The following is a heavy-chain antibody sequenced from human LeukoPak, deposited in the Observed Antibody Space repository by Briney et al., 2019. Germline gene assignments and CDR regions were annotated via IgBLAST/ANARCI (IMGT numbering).Heavy chain of an antibody. V-gene: IGHV4-31*03. J-gene: IGHJ4*02. CDR1: GGSISSGGYY. CDR2: IYYSGST. CDR3: ARAASSSWDFDFDY. D-gene: IGHD1-26*01. Sequence: SETLSLTCTVSGGSISSGGYYWSWIRQHPGKGLEWIGYIYYSGSTYYNPSLKSRVTISVDTSKNQFSLKLSSVTAADTAVYYCARAASSSWDFDFDYWGQGTLVTVSS.